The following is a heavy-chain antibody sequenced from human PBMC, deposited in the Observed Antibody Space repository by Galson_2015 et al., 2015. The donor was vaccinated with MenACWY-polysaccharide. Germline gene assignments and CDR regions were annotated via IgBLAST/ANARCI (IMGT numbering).Heavy chain of an antibody. CDR2: MNPNSGNT. D-gene: IGHD3-3*01. CDR3: ARGDYDFWSGYYTNYGMGV. CDR1: GYTFTSYD. V-gene: IGHV1-8*01. Sequence: SCKASGYTFTSYDINWVRQATGQGLEWMGWMNPNSGNTGYAQKFQGRVTMTRNTSISTAYMELSSLRSEDTAVYYCARGDYDFWSGYYTNYGMGVWGQGTTVTVSS. J-gene: IGHJ6*02.